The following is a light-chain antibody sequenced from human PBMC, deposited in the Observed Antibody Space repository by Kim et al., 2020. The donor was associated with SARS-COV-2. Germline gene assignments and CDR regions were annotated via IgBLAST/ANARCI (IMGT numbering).Light chain of an antibody. CDR1: SSNIGDNT. V-gene: IGLV1-44*01. Sequence: QSVLTQPPSASGTPGQRVTISCAGRSSNIGDNTVNWYQRLPGTAPKLLMYSNYLRPSGVPDRFSGSKSGTSASLVISGLQSEDEAEYYCATWDDGLNGQVFGGGTKVTVL. CDR3: ATWDDGLNGQV. CDR2: SNY. J-gene: IGLJ3*02.